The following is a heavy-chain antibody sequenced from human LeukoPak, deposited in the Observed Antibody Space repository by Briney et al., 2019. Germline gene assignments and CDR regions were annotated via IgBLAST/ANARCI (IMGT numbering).Heavy chain of an antibody. CDR1: GFTFSSYA. CDR3: AKGRGTTVTSAANY. J-gene: IGHJ4*02. Sequence: PGGSLRLSCAASGFTFSSYAMSWVRQAPGKGLEWVSSISGSNDNTYYADSMKDRFTISRDNSKNTLSLQMNSLRAEDTAVYYCAKGRGTTVTSAANYWGQGTLVTVSS. CDR2: ISGSNDNT. D-gene: IGHD4-17*01. V-gene: IGHV3-23*01.